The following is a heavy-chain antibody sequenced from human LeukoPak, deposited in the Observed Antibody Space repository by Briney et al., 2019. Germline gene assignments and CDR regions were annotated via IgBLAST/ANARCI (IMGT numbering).Heavy chain of an antibody. CDR2: INHSGST. V-gene: IGHV4-34*01. Sequence: SETLSLTCAVYGGSFSGYYWSWIRQPPGKGLEWIGEINHSGSTNYNPSLKSRVTISVDTSKNQFSLKLSSVTAADTAVYYCARELSSSSIYWGQGTLVTVSS. J-gene: IGHJ4*02. D-gene: IGHD6-6*01. CDR1: GGSFSGYY. CDR3: ARELSSSSIY.